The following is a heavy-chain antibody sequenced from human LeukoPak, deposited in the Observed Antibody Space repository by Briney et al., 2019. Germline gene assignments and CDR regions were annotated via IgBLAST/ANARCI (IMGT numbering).Heavy chain of an antibody. D-gene: IGHD2-2*01. CDR2: ILGLGGAGRT. CDR3: AHGTMYQLDY. J-gene: IGHJ4*02. Sequence: PGGSLRLSCAASGFTFSSYAMSWVRQTPGKGLEWVSGILGLGGAGRTYYADSVKGRFTISRDNSKNTPYLQMNSLRAEDTAVYYCAHGTMYQLDYWGQGTLVTVSS. V-gene: IGHV3-23*01. CDR1: GFTFSSYA.